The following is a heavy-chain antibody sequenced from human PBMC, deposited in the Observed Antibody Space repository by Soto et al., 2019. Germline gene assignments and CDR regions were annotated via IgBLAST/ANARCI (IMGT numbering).Heavy chain of an antibody. Sequence: EVQLLESGGGLVQPGGSLRLSCAASGFTFSNYAMRWVRQAPGKGLEWVSAISGSGGTTYHTDSVKGRFTISRDNSKNTLYLQMNSLRAEDTAVYYCAKGSEASEFYYYFYYMDVWGKGTTVTVSS. CDR2: ISGSGGTT. CDR3: AKGSEASEFYYYFYYMDV. V-gene: IGHV3-23*01. CDR1: GFTFSNYA. J-gene: IGHJ6*03.